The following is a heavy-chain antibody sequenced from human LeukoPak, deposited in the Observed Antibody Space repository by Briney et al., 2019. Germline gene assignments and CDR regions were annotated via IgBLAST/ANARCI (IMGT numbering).Heavy chain of an antibody. D-gene: IGHD3-22*01. CDR1: GFTFSSYG. CDR2: IRYDGSNK. V-gene: IGHV3-30*02. Sequence: GGSLRLPCAASGFTFSSYGMHWVRQAPGKGLEWVAFIRYDGSNKYYADSVKGRFTISRDNSKNTLHLQMNSLRAEDTAVYYCAKDIYDSSGQGYWGQGTLVTVSS. CDR3: AKDIYDSSGQGY. J-gene: IGHJ4*02.